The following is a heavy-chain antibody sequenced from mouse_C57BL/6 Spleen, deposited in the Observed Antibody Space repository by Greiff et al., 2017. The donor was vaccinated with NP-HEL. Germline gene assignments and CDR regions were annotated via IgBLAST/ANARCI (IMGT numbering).Heavy chain of an antibody. V-gene: IGHV5-4*03. CDR3: ASRDYIDY. J-gene: IGHJ2*01. Sequence: DVKLVESGGGLVKPGGSLKLSCAASGFTFSSYAMSWVRQTPEKRLEWVATISDGGSYTYYPDNVKGRFTISRDNAKNNLYLQMSHLKSEDTAMYYCASRDYIDYWGQGTTLTVSS. CDR2: ISDGGSYT. CDR1: GFTFSSYA.